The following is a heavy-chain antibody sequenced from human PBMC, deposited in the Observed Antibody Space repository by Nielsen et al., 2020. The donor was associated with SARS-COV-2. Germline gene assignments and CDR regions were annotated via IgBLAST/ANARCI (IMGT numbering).Heavy chain of an antibody. CDR2: IDPSDSYT. Sequence: ESLKISCKGSGYSFTSYWISWVRQMPGKGLEWMGRIDPSDSYTNYSPSFQGHVTISADKSISTAYLQWSSLKASDTAMYYCARHDDHYYDSSGYLNWFDPWGQGTLVTVSS. D-gene: IGHD3-22*01. CDR3: ARHDDHYYDSSGYLNWFDP. V-gene: IGHV5-10-1*01. J-gene: IGHJ5*02. CDR1: GYSFTSYW.